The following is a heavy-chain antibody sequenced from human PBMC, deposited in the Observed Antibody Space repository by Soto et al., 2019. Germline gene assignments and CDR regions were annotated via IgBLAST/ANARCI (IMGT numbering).Heavy chain of an antibody. CDR1: GFTFSSYA. Sequence: EVRLVDSGGGLVQPGGSLRLSCAASGFTFSSYAMTWVRPAPGKVLEWGAAISGGGGSTYYADAVKGRFTISRDNSKNTLYLQMQSLRAEDTAVYYCAKDPPSYSETGGYYILQMDVWGQGTTVTVSS. J-gene: IGHJ6*02. CDR3: AKDPPSYSETGGYYILQMDV. CDR2: ISGGGGST. V-gene: IGHV3-23*04. D-gene: IGHD3-22*01.